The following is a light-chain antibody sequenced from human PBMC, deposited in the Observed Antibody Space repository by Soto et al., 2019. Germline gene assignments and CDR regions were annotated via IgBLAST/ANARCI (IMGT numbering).Light chain of an antibody. J-gene: IGKJ1*01. Sequence: IVMTQSPATLSVSPGERATLSFSSSQSVSSNLAWYQQKPGQAPRLLIYGTSTRATGIPVRFSGSGSGTEFTLAISSRQSEDFAVYYCQQYNNWPLSFGQGTKVDIK. CDR2: GTS. CDR1: QSVSSN. CDR3: QQYNNWPLS. V-gene: IGKV3D-15*01.